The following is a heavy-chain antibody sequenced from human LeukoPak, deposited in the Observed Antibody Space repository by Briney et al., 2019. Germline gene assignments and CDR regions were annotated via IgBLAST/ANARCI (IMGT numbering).Heavy chain of an antibody. CDR1: GLTFSSNG. J-gene: IGHJ4*02. V-gene: IGHV3-33*01. CDR2: IWYDGSNK. CDR3: ARDRDYDYLDY. D-gene: IGHD5-12*01. Sequence: GGSLRLSCAASGLTFSSNGMHWVRQAPGKGLEWVAVIWYDGSNKYYADSVKGRFTISRDNSKNTLYLQMNILRAEDTAVYYCARDRDYDYLDYWGQGTLVTVSS.